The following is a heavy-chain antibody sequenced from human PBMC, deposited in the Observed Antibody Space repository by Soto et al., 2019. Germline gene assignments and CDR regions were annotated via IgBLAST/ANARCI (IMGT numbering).Heavy chain of an antibody. CDR2: IAYDGSDM. CDR3: AKDPRGIVGAGAWLDS. J-gene: IGHJ4*02. Sequence: DLAESGGDVVQRGRSLRLSCAASGFSFSSYAIHWVRQAPGKGLEWVAVIAYDGSDMYYGDSVKGRFTISRDNSKKTLYLQMNSLRPDDTAVYYCAKDPRGIVGAGAWLDSWGQGTLVIVSS. V-gene: IGHV3-30*18. D-gene: IGHD1-26*01. CDR1: GFSFSSYA.